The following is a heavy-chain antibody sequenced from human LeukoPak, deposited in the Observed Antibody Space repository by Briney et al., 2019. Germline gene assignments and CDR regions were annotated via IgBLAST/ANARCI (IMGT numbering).Heavy chain of an antibody. CDR3: AAREADDY. CDR2: ISGSGGST. Sequence: PGGSLRLSSAASGFTFSSYSMNWVRQAPGKGLEWVSAISGSGGSTYYADSVKGRFTISRDNSKNTLYLQMNSLRAEDTAVYYCAAREADDYWGQGTLVTVSS. CDR1: GFTFSSYS. J-gene: IGHJ4*02. V-gene: IGHV3-23*01.